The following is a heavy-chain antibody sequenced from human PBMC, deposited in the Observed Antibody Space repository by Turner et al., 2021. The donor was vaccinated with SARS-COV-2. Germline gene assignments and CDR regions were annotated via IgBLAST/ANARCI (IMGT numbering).Heavy chain of an antibody. CDR3: VKDLGYSSGGMDV. CDR2: ISWNSGSI. Sequence: EVQLLESGGGLVQPGGSLRLSCAASGFTFSSYVMSWVRQAPGKGLEWVSGISWNSGSIGYADSVKGRFTISRDNAKNSLYLQMNSLRVEDTALYYCVKDLGYSSGGMDVWGQGTTVTVSS. V-gene: IGHV3-9*01. D-gene: IGHD6-19*01. J-gene: IGHJ6*02. CDR1: GFTFSSYV.